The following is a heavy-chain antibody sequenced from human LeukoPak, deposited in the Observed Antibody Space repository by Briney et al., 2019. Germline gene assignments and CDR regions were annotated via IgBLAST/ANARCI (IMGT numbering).Heavy chain of an antibody. J-gene: IGHJ4*02. CDR2: IYSSGST. V-gene: IGHV4-4*07. D-gene: IGHD5-18*01. CDR3: ARDMHSFGYYFDC. Sequence: SETVSLTCTVSRGSISGYYWSWIRQPAGKGLEWIGLIYSSGSTNYNPSLESRVTMSVDTSKHQFSLKVTSVTAADTAVYHCARDMHSFGYYFDCWGQGILVTVSS. CDR1: RGSISGYY.